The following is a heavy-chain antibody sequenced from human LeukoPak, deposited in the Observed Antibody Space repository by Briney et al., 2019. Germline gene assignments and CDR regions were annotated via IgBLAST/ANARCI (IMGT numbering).Heavy chain of an antibody. CDR1: GGTFSSYA. D-gene: IGHD3-22*01. CDR3: AREGASTDLDYYDSSGYYYIGMDV. Sequence: ASVKVSCKASGGTFSSYAISWVRQAPGQGLEWMGRIIPILVIANYAQKFQGRVTITADKSTSTAYMELSSLRSEDTAVYYCAREGASTDLDYYDSSGYYYIGMDVWGQGTTVTVSS. CDR2: IIPILVIA. J-gene: IGHJ6*02. V-gene: IGHV1-69*04.